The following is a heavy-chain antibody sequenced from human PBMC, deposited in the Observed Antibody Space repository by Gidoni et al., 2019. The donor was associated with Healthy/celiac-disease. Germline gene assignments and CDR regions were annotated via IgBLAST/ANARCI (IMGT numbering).Heavy chain of an antibody. CDR1: GGSFSGYY. CDR3: ARGQDDYIWGSYRHYRYYGMDV. V-gene: IGHV4-34*01. CDR2: INHSGST. Sequence: QVQLQQWGAGLLKPSETLSLTCAVYGGSFSGYYWSWIRQPPGKGLEWIGEINHSGSTNYNPSLKSRVTISVDTSKNQFSLKLSSVTAADTAVYYCARGQDDYIWGSYRHYRYYGMDVWGQGTTVTVSS. D-gene: IGHD3-16*02. J-gene: IGHJ6*02.